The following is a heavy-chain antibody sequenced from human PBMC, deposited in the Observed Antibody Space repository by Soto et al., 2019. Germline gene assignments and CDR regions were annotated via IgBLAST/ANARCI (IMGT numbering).Heavy chain of an antibody. J-gene: IGHJ6*03. V-gene: IGHV4-31*03. CDR3: ARVRGVSGYYYYMDV. Sequence: TLSLTCTVSGGSISSGGYYWSWIRQHPGKGLEWIGYIYYSGSTYYNPSLKSRVTISVDTSKNQFSLKLSSVTAADTAVYYCARVRGVSGYYYYMDVWGKGTTVTVSS. CDR1: GGSISSGGYY. D-gene: IGHD3-16*01. CDR2: IYYSGST.